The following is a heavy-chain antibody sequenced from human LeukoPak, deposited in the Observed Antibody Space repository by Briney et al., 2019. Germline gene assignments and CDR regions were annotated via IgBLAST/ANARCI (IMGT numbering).Heavy chain of an antibody. V-gene: IGHV4-38-2*02. Sequence: SETLSLTCTISGYSVRSHYYWGWIRQPPGKGLEWIGSIYHSGSTYYNPSLKSRVTISVDTSKNQFSLKLSSVTAADTAVYYCARETYYYGSGELWGQGNLVTVSS. CDR3: ARETYYYGSGEL. CDR2: IYHSGST. D-gene: IGHD3-10*01. J-gene: IGHJ4*02. CDR1: GYSVRSHYY.